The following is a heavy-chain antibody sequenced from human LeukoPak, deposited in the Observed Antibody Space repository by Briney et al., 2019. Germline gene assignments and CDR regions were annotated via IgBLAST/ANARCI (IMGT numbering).Heavy chain of an antibody. Sequence: GGSPRLSCAASGFTFSDRYMDWVRQAPGKGLEWVGRSRDKPNRYTAEYAASVKGRFTISRDDSKNSLYLQMNNLKTEDTAVYYCARSTYNYDTSGYYYLDYWGQGTLVTVSS. D-gene: IGHD3-22*01. CDR3: ARSTYNYDTSGYYYLDY. CDR1: GFTFSDRY. CDR2: SRDKPNRYTA. V-gene: IGHV3-72*01. J-gene: IGHJ4*02.